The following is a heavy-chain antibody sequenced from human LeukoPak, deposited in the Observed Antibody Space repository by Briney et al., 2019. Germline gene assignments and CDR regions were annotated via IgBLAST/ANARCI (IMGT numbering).Heavy chain of an antibody. CDR1: GGSISSGGYY. CDR2: IYYSEST. J-gene: IGHJ6*03. D-gene: IGHD2-8*01. V-gene: IGHV4-31*03. CDR3: ARERMVRNYYYMDV. Sequence: SESLSLTCTVSGGSISSGGYYWSWIRQHPGKGLEWIGYIYYSESTYYNSSLKSRVTISVDTSKTQFSLKLSSVTAADTAVYYCARERMVRNYYYMDVWGKGTTVTVSS.